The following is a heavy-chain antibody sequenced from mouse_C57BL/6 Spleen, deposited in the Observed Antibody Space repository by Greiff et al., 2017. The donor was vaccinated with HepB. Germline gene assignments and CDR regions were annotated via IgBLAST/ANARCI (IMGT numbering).Heavy chain of an antibody. CDR2: ISYSGST. Sequence: EVQLQESGPGMVKPSQSLSLTCTVTGYSITSGYDWHWIRHFPGNKLEWMGYISYSGSTNYNPSLKSRISITHDTSKNHFFLKLNSVTTEDTATYYCATGSGYAWFAYWGQGTLVTVSA. J-gene: IGHJ3*01. CDR3: ATGSGYAWFAY. D-gene: IGHD3-2*02. CDR1: GYSITSGYD. V-gene: IGHV3-1*01.